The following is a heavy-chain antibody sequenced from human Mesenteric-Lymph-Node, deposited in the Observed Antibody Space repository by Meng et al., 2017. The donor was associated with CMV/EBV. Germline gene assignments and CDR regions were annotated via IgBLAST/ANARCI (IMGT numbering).Heavy chain of an antibody. J-gene: IGHJ4*02. D-gene: IGHD6-13*01. Sequence: GESLKISCAASGFTFDDYAMHWVRQAPGKGLEWVSVISGSGGDPDHADSVKGRFTISRDNSKNTLFLEMNSLRAEDTVIYYCAKQRGSSRWYGVDYWGQGTLVTVSS. CDR3: AKQRGSSRWYGVDY. CDR1: GFTFDDYA. V-gene: IGHV3-23*01. CDR2: ISGSGGDP.